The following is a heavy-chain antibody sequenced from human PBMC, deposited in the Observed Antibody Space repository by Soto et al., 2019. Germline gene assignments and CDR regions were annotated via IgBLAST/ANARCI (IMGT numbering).Heavy chain of an antibody. CDR3: AHKGPEDWPLDY. V-gene: IGHV2-5*02. Sequence: SGPTLVNPTQTLTLTCTFSGFSLSTSGVGVGWIRQPPGKALEWPAVIYWDDSKHYSPSLRSRLTITKDTSKNQVVLTMTNMDPMDTGTYYCAHKGPEDWPLDYWGQGTLVTVSS. CDR1: GFSLSTSGVG. D-gene: IGHD3-9*01. CDR2: IYWDDSK. J-gene: IGHJ4*02.